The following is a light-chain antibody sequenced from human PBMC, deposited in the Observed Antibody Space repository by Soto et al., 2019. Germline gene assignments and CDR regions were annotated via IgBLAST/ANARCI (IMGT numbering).Light chain of an antibody. J-gene: IGKJ2*03. Sequence: EIVLTQSPGSLSLSPGEGATLSCRASQSVSTTYLAWYQLKPGQAPRLVIYATSSRAAGIPDRFRGSGSGTEFTLTISSLEPEAVGVYFCQQDGNSPPYSFGQGTKLELQ. CDR3: QQDGNSPPYS. CDR1: QSVSTTY. V-gene: IGKV3-20*01. CDR2: ATS.